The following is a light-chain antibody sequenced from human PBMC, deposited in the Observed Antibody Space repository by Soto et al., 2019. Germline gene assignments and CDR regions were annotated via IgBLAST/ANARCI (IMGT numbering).Light chain of an antibody. CDR3: QQRSNWPPGT. J-gene: IGKJ4*01. Sequence: EIVMTQSPATLSVSPGDRATLSCRASQSVNNNLAWYHQKPGQAPRLLIYGASTRATGIPARFSGSGSGTEFTLIITSLQSEDFAVYYCQQRSNWPPGTFGGGTKVDIK. CDR1: QSVNNN. V-gene: IGKV3-15*01. CDR2: GAS.